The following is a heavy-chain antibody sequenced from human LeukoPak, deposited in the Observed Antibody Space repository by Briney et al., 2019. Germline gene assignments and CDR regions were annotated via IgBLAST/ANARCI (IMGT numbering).Heavy chain of an antibody. CDR3: ARGLLSRESYYFDY. CDR2: INHSGST. V-gene: IGHV4-34*01. J-gene: IGHJ4*02. CDR1: GGSFSGYY. Sequence: SETLSLTCAVYGGSFSGYYWSWIRQPPGNGLEWIGEINHSGSTNYNPSLKSRVTISVDTSKNQFSLKLSSVTAADTAVYYCARGLLSRESYYFDYWGQGTLVTVSS. D-gene: IGHD3-10*01.